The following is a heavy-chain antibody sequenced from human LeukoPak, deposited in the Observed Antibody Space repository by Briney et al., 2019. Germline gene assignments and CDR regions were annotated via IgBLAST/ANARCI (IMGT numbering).Heavy chain of an antibody. CDR2: ISSRSSYT. CDR1: GFTFSDYY. Sequence: GGSLRLSCAASGFTFSDYYMSWIRQAPGKGLEGVSYISSRSSYTNYADSVKGRFTISRDNAKNSLYLQMKTLRADDTAVYNCASRQQLAYWGQGTLVTVSS. V-gene: IGHV3-11*06. D-gene: IGHD6-13*01. CDR3: ASRQQLAY. J-gene: IGHJ4*02.